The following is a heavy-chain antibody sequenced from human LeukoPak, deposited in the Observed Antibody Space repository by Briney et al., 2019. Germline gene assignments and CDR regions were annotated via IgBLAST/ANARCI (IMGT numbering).Heavy chain of an antibody. D-gene: IGHD2-2*01. CDR1: GGSISSGGYS. J-gene: IGHJ4*02. Sequence: PSQTLSLTCAVSGGSISSGGYSWSWIRQPPGKGLEWIGYIYHSGSTYYNPSLKSRVTISVDRSKNQFSLKLSSVTAADTAVYYCARGPSLSSTSCYYGYWGQGTLVTVSS. V-gene: IGHV4-30-2*01. CDR3: ARGPSLSSTSCYYGY. CDR2: IYHSGST.